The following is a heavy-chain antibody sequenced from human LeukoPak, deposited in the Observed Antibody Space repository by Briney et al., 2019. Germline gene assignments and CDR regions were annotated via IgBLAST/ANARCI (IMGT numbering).Heavy chain of an antibody. CDR3: ANSPMILRGHY. CDR2: INPDGSKK. J-gene: IGHJ4*02. Sequence: GGSLRLSCAASGFTVSSNYMSWVRQAPGKGLEWVANINPDGSKKSYADFVEGRFTISRDNAKNSLYLQMSSLRAEDTAVYYCANSPMILRGHYWGQGTLVTVSS. D-gene: IGHD3-16*01. CDR1: GFTVSSNY. V-gene: IGHV3-7*01.